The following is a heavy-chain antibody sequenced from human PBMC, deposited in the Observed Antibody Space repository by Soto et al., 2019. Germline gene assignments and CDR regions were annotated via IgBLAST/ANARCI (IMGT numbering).Heavy chain of an antibody. J-gene: IGHJ6*02. CDR3: ASSGTGRNNYYYYGMDV. D-gene: IGHD1-1*01. CDR2: FDPEDGET. CDR1: GYTLTELS. Sequence: ASVKVSCKVSGYTLTELSMHWVRQAPGKGLEWMGGFDPEDGETIYAQKFQGRVTMTEDTSTDTAYMELSSLRSEDTAVYYCASSGTGRNNYYYYGMDVWGQGTTVTVSS. V-gene: IGHV1-24*01.